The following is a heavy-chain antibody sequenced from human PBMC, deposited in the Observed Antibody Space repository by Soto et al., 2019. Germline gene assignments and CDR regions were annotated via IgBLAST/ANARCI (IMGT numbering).Heavy chain of an antibody. J-gene: IGHJ5*02. Sequence: GGSLRLSCAASGFTFSDYYMSWIRQAPGKGLEWVSYISSSGSTMFHADSVKGRFTISRDNAKNSLYLQMNSLRVDDTGVYYCVRVPNTGVGGDXWGQGILVTVSX. CDR3: VRVPNTGVGGDX. V-gene: IGHV3-11*04. CDR2: ISSSGSTM. D-gene: IGHD3-10*01. CDR1: GFTFSDYY.